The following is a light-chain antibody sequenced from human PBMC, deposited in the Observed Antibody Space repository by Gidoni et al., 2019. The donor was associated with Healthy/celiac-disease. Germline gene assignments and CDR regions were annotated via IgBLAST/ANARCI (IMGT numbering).Light chain of an antibody. CDR1: SSDVGGYNY. Sequence: QSALTPPAPVSGSRGQSITISCTGTSSDVGGYNYVSRYQQHPGKAPKLIIYEVSHRPSGVSNRFSGSKSGNTASLTISGLQAEDEADYYCSSYTSSSPRVFGGGTKLTVL. J-gene: IGLJ2*01. V-gene: IGLV2-14*01. CDR2: EVS. CDR3: SSYTSSSPRV.